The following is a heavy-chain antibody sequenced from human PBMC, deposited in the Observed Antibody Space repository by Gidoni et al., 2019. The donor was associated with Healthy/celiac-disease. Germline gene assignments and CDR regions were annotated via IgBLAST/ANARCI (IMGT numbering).Heavy chain of an antibody. CDR2: INAGNGNT. D-gene: IGHD1-26*01. V-gene: IGHV1-3*01. Sequence: QVQLVQSGAEVKKPGASVKVSCKASGYTFTSYAMHWVRQAPGQRLEWMGWINAGNGNTKYSQKFQGRVTITRDTSASTAYMELSSLRSEDTAVYYCARGLGSSRDYWGQGTLVTVSS. CDR3: ARGLGSSRDY. CDR1: GYTFTSYA. J-gene: IGHJ4*02.